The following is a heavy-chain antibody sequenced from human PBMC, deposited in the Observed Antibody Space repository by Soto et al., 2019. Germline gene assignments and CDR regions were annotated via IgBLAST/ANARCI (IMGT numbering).Heavy chain of an antibody. CDR3: ARDSTHLSPYFDY. V-gene: IGHV1-46*01. CDR1: GGTFSSYA. CDR2: SNPSGRTT. Sequence: ASVKVSCKASGGTFSSYAISWVRQAPGQGLEWMGVSNPSGRTTNYAQNFQGRVTMTWDTATSTVYMEMSSLRSEDTAVYYCARDSTHLSPYFDYWGQGTLVTVSS. J-gene: IGHJ4*02.